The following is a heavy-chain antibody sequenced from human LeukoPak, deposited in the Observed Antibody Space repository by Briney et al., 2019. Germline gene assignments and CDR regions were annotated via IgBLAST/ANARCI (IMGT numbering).Heavy chain of an antibody. Sequence: PSETLSLTCTVYGGSISSYYWSWIRQPPGKGLEWIGYIYYSGSTNYNPSLKSRVTISVDTSKNQFSLKLSSVTAADTAVYYCARMVAAFHFDYWGQGTLVTVSS. CDR2: IYYSGST. J-gene: IGHJ4*02. CDR3: ARMVAAFHFDY. D-gene: IGHD2-15*01. V-gene: IGHV4-59*01. CDR1: GGSISSYY.